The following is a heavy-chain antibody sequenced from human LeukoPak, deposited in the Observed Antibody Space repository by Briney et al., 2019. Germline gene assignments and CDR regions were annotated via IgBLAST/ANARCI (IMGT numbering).Heavy chain of an antibody. CDR1: GYTFTSYG. D-gene: IGHD2-15*01. CDR2: ISAYNGNT. CDR3: ARGTYCSGGSCYSMATPFDY. Sequence: ASVKVSCKASGYTFTSYGISWVRQAPGQGLEWMGWISAYNGNTNYAQKLQGRVTMTTDTSTSTAYMELSSLRSEDTAVYYCARGTYCSGGSCYSMATPFDYWGQGTLVTVSS. V-gene: IGHV1-18*01. J-gene: IGHJ4*02.